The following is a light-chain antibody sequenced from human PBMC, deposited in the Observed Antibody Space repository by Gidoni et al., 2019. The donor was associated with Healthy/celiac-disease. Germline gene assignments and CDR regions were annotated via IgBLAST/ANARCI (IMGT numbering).Light chain of an antibody. CDR2: AAS. CDR1: QSIISY. V-gene: IGKV1-39*01. J-gene: IGKJ2*01. Sequence: DIQMNQSPSSLSASVGDRVTITCRASQSIISYLNWYQQKPGKAPKLLIYAASSLQSRVPSRFSGSGSGTDFTLTISSLQPEDFATYYCQQSYSTPYTSGQGTKLEIK. CDR3: QQSYSTPYT.